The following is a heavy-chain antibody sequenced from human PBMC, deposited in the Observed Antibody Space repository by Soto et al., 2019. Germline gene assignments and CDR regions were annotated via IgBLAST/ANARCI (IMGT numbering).Heavy chain of an antibody. V-gene: IGHV4-39*01. CDR1: GGTISSSDFY. CDR3: ARSGAPAGAYFDS. J-gene: IGHJ4*02. Sequence: SETLSLTCTVSGGTISSSDFYWVWIRLPPGKGLEWIPSMYYDVDRYCDRAVGGRVTISVDTSNTPFSLKVSSVTAADAAVCYCARSGAPAGAYFDSWAREXLVTVS. CDR2: MYYDVDR. D-gene: IGHD1-26*01.